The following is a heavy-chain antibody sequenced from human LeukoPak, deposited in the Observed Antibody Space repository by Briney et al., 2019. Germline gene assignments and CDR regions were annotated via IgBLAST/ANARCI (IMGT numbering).Heavy chain of an antibody. CDR1: GFTFSSYS. J-gene: IGHJ4*02. Sequence: GGSLRLSCAASGFTFSSYSMTWVRQAPGKGLEWVSSISSSNSYIYYADSVKGRFTISRDNSKSSLYLQMNSLRAEDTAVYYCAREKEMATILDYWGQGTLVTVSS. CDR3: AREKEMATILDY. CDR2: ISSSNSYI. V-gene: IGHV3-21*01. D-gene: IGHD5-24*01.